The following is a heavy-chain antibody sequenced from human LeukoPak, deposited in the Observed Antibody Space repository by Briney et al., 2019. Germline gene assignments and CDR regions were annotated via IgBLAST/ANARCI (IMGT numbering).Heavy chain of an antibody. J-gene: IGHJ5*02. D-gene: IGHD2-2*02. Sequence: PSETLSLTCTVSGGSVSSGGYYWSWIRQPPGKGLEWIGYIYHSGSTYYNPSLKSRVTISVDTSKNQFSLKLSSVTAADTAVYYCARRGYCSSTSCYRLLDSGTGWFDPWGQGTLVTVSS. CDR3: ARRGYCSSTSCYRLLDSGTGWFDP. V-gene: IGHV4-30-2*03. CDR1: GGSVSSGGYY. CDR2: IYHSGST.